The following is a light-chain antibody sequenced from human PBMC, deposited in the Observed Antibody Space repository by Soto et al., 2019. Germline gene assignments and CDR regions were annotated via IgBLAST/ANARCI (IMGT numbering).Light chain of an antibody. CDR1: QNISNW. CDR3: QQYYTLYT. Sequence: DIQMTQSPSTLSASVGDRVTITCRASQNISNWLAWYQQRPGRAPNLLIHHASTLESGVPSRFSGSGSVTEFTLTISSLQPDDFATYYCQQYYTLYTFGQGTKLEIK. CDR2: HAS. J-gene: IGKJ2*01. V-gene: IGKV1-5*01.